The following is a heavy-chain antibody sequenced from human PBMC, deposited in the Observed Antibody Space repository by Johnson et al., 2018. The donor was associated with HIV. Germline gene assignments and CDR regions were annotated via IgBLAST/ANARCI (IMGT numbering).Heavy chain of an antibody. CDR2: IKQDGSEK. J-gene: IGHJ3*02. V-gene: IGHV3-7*04. CDR3: ARGGDYDEGAFDI. CDR1: GFTFDDYG. D-gene: IGHD4-17*01. Sequence: MMLVESGGGVVRPGGSLRLSCAASGFTFDDYGMSWVRQAPGKGLEWVANIKQDGSEKYYVDSMKGRFTISRDNAKNSLYLQMNSLRAEDTAVYYCARGGDYDEGAFDIWGQGTMVTVSS.